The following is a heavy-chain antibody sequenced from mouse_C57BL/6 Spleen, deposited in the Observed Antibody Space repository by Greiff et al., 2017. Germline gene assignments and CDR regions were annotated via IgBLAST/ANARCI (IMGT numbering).Heavy chain of an antibody. J-gene: IGHJ2*01. D-gene: IGHD2-3*01. CDR2: IYPGDGDT. CDR3: ARERDGYYFDY. Sequence: QVQLQQSGAELVKPGASVKISCKASGYAFRSYWMNWVKQRPGKGLEWIGQIYPGDGDTNYNGKFKGKATLTADKSSSTAYMQLSSLTSEDSAVYFCARERDGYYFDYWGQGTTLTVSS. V-gene: IGHV1-80*01. CDR1: GYAFRSYW.